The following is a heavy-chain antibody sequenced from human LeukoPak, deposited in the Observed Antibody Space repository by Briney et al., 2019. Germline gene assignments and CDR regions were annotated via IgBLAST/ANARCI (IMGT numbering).Heavy chain of an antibody. D-gene: IGHD6-13*01. CDR2: IYYSGST. CDR3: ARVYYSSSYDYWYFDL. CDR1: GGSISSDY. J-gene: IGHJ2*01. V-gene: IGHV4-59*01. Sequence: PSETLSLTCTVSGGSISSDYWSWIRQPPGKGLEWIGYIYYSGSTNYNPSLKSRVTISVDTSKNQFSLKLSSVTAADTAVYYCARVYYSSSYDYWYFDLWGRGTLVTVSS.